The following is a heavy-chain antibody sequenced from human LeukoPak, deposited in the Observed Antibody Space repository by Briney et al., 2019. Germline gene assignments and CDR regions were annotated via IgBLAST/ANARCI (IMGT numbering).Heavy chain of an antibody. V-gene: IGHV3-30*02. CDR3: AKWGGFDRGYDSSGYYSDY. D-gene: IGHD3-22*01. CDR2: IRYDGSNK. J-gene: IGHJ4*02. CDR1: GFTFSSYG. Sequence: PGGSLRLSCAASGFTFSSYGMHWVRQAPGKGLEWVAFIRYDGSNKYYADSVKGRFTISRDNSKNTLYLQMNSLRAEDTAVYYCAKWGGFDRGYDSSGYYSDYWGQGTLVTVSS.